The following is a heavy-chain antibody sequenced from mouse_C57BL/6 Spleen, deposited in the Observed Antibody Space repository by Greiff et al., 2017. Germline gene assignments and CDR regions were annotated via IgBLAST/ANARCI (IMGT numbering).Heavy chain of an antibody. J-gene: IGHJ3*01. V-gene: IGHV1-50*01. CDR1: GYTFTSYW. Sequence: QVQLQQPGAELVKPGASVKLSCKASGYTFTSYWMQWVKQRPGQGLEWIGEIDPSDSYTNYNQKFKGKATLTVDTSSSTAYMQLSSLTSEDSAVYYCARGGYYGSSSVFAYWGEGTLVTVSA. CDR3: ARGGYYGSSSVFAY. D-gene: IGHD1-1*01. CDR2: IDPSDSYT.